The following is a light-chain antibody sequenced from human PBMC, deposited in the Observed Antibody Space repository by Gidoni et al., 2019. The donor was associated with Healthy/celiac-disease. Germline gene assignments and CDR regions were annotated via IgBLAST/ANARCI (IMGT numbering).Light chain of an antibody. CDR1: QSVSSY. CDR3: QQRSNWHPLT. Sequence: EIVFTQSPATLSLSPGERATLSCRASQSVSSYLAWYQQKPGQAPRLLIYDASNRATGIPARFSGSGSGTDFTLTISSIEPEDFAVYYCQQRSNWHPLTFGGGTKVEIK. V-gene: IGKV3-11*01. CDR2: DAS. J-gene: IGKJ4*01.